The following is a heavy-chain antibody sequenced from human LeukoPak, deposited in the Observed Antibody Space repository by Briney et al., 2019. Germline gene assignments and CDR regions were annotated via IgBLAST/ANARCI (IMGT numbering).Heavy chain of an antibody. CDR2: IYTRGST. V-gene: IGHV4-4*07. J-gene: IGHJ4*02. CDR3: ASSPPFEYSSSFGY. Sequence: PSETLSLTCSVSGGSISNYYWSWIRQSAGKGLEWIGRIYTRGSTNYNPSLKSRVTMSVDTSKNQFSLKMTSMTAADTAVYYCASSPPFEYSSSFGYWGQGTLVTVSS. D-gene: IGHD6-6*01. CDR1: GGSISNYY.